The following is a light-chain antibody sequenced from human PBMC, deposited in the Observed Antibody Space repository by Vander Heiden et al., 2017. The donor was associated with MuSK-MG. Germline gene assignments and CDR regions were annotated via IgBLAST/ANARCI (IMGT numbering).Light chain of an antibody. V-gene: IGKV1-39*01. CDR2: TAS. Sequence: DIQMTQSPSSLSASVGDRVTISCRASQSISSYLNWYQQKPGSAPKLLIYTASTLKSGVPSRFSGSGSGTDFTLTISRLQPEDLATYYCQQNDKTPLTFGQGTRLDIK. CDR3: QQNDKTPLT. CDR1: QSISSY. J-gene: IGKJ5*01.